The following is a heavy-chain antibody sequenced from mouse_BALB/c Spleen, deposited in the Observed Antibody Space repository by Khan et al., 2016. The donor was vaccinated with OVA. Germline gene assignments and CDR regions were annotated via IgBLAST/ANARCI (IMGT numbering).Heavy chain of an antibody. CDR3: AKGVWSYYFALDY. V-gene: IGHV2-6-5*01. CDR2: IWGGGTT. J-gene: IGHJ4*01. CDR1: GFSLTAYG. Sequence: QVQLKQSGPGLVAPSQNLSITCTVSGFSLTAYGVSWIRQPPGKGLEWLGVIWGGGTTYYNSALKSRLIISKDNPKSQVFLKMNSLQTDDTAMYYCAKGVWSYYFALDYWGQGTSVTVSS. D-gene: IGHD2-10*02.